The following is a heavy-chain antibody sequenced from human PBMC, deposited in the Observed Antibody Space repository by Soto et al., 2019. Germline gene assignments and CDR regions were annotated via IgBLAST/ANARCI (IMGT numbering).Heavy chain of an antibody. CDR1: GFTFSSYG. Sequence: QVQLVESGGGVVQPERSLRLSCAASGFTFSSYGMHWVRQAPGKGLEWVAVKWYDGRNTYYADSVKGRFTISRDDSKNTVYLQMNSLRVEDTAVYYCARDWLSRTVDYWGQGTLVTVSS. V-gene: IGHV3-33*01. CDR2: KWYDGRNT. D-gene: IGHD5-12*01. J-gene: IGHJ4*02. CDR3: ARDWLSRTVDY.